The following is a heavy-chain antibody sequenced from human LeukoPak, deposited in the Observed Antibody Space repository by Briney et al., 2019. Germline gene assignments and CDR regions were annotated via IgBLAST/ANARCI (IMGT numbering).Heavy chain of an antibody. CDR1: GFTFSSFA. V-gene: IGHV3-23*01. Sequence: PGGSLRLSCAVSGFTFSSFAMSWVRQAPGKGLEWVSAISGSGGNTYNADSVKGRFTISRDNSKNTLYLQMNSLRVEDTAVYYCAKGGRCSGGSCYYPHDYWGQGTPVTVSS. CDR2: ISGSGGNT. J-gene: IGHJ4*02. D-gene: IGHD2-15*01. CDR3: AKGGRCSGGSCYYPHDY.